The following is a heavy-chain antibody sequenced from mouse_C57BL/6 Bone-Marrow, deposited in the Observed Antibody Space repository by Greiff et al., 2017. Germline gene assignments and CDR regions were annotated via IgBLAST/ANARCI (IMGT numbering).Heavy chain of an antibody. CDR1: GYTFTSYD. D-gene: IGHD1-1*01. V-gene: IGHV1-85*01. CDR3: ARFDYYGSSYVLYAMDY. CDR2: IYPRDGST. Sequence: QVQLQQSGPELVKPGASVKLSCKASGYTFTSYDINWVKQRPGQGLEWIGWIYPRDGSTKYTEKFKGKATLTVDTSSSTAYMELHSLTSEDSAVYFCARFDYYGSSYVLYAMDYWGQGTSVTVSS. J-gene: IGHJ4*01.